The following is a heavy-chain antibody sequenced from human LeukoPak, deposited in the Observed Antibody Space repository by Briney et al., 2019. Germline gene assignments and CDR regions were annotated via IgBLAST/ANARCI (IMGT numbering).Heavy chain of an antibody. CDR2: MNPSGST. V-gene: IGHV4-34*01. J-gene: IGHJ6*03. Sequence: SETLSLTCAVYGGSISGYYWTWIRQTPEKGLEWIGEMNPSGSTNYNPSLKSRVTISVDTSKNQFSLELSSVAAADTAVYYCARGRQDVTMIVVVMTAVSYYLDVWGKGTTVTVS. CDR1: GGSISGYY. D-gene: IGHD3-22*01. CDR3: ARGRQDVTMIVVVMTAVSYYLDV.